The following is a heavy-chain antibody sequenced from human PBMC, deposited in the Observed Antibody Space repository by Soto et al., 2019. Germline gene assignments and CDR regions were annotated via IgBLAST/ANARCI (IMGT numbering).Heavy chain of an antibody. Sequence: SETLSLTCTVSGGSMSSYYWTWIRQPAGKGLEWIGRVYSSGGTHYNPSLKSRVTISLDTSKNQFSLRLLSVTDADTAVYFCARVPSPFDFYYDMDVWGQGTTVTVSS. CDR3: ARVPSPFDFYYDMDV. D-gene: IGHD3-16*01. CDR1: GGSMSSYY. V-gene: IGHV4-4*07. J-gene: IGHJ6*02. CDR2: VYSSGGT.